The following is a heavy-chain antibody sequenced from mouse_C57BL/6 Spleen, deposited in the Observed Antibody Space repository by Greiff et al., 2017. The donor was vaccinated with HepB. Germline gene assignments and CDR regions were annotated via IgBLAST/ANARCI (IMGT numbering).Heavy chain of an antibody. CDR2: ISSGGSYT. V-gene: IGHV5-6*02. D-gene: IGHD2-14*01. J-gene: IGHJ2*01. Sequence: DVMLVESGGDLVKPGGSLKLSCAASGFTFSSYGMSWVRQTPDKRLEWVATISSGGSYTYYPDSVKGRFTISRDNAKNTLYLQMSSLKSEDTAMYYCARHREVDYWGQGTTLTVSS. CDR1: GFTFSSYG. CDR3: ARHREVDY.